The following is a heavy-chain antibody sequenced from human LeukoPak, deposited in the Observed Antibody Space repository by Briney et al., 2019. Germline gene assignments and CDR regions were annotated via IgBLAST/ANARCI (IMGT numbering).Heavy chain of an antibody. Sequence: SETLSLTCAVYGGSFSGYYWNWIRQPPGKGLEWIGEINHSGSTNYNPSLKSRVTISVDTSKNQFSLKLSSVTAADTAVYYCARGSDIRYYGMDVWGKGTTVTVSS. CDR3: ARGSDIRYYGMDV. J-gene: IGHJ6*04. CDR2: INHSGST. V-gene: IGHV4-34*01. D-gene: IGHD2-15*01. CDR1: GGSFSGYY.